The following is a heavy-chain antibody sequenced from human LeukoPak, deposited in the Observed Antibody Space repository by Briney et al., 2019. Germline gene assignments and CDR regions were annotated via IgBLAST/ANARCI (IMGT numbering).Heavy chain of an antibody. CDR2: INSSGGST. D-gene: IGHD3-22*01. V-gene: IGHV1-46*01. J-gene: IGHJ6*02. Sequence: ASLKISCKASGYTFTSYYMYWVRHAPGQGLEWMGIINSSGGSTRYAQNFQGRVTMTRDTSARIVYIELRSLRSEDTAVYYCARENTYGYSYGMDVCGQGTTVTVS. CDR3: ARENTYGYSYGMDV. CDR1: GYTFTSYY.